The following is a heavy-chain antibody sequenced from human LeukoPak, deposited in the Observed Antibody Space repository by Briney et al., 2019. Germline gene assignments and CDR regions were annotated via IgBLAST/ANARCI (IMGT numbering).Heavy chain of an antibody. CDR2: IYYSGST. V-gene: IGHV4-39*07. J-gene: IGHJ2*01. CDR3: ASHYYDSSGYYLSYFDL. Sequence: PSETLSLTCTVSGGSISSSSYYWGWIRQPPGKGLEWIGSIYYSGSTYYNPSLKSRVTISVDTSKNQFSLKLSSVTAADTAVYYCASHYYDSSGYYLSYFDLWGRGTLVTVSS. CDR1: GGSISSSSYY. D-gene: IGHD3-22*01.